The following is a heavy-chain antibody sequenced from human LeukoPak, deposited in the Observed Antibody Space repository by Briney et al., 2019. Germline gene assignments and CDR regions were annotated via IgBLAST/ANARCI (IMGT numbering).Heavy chain of an antibody. CDR3: ARDGSLKYYYDSSGYYNWFDP. V-gene: IGHV1-2*02. CDR1: GYTFTGYY. D-gene: IGHD3-22*01. Sequence: ASVKVSCKASGYTFTGYYMHWVRQAPGQGLEWMGWFNPNSGGTNYAQKFQGRVTMTRDTSISTAYMELSRLRSDDTAVYYCARDGSLKYYYDSSGYYNWFDPWGQGTLVTVSS. J-gene: IGHJ5*02. CDR2: FNPNSGGT.